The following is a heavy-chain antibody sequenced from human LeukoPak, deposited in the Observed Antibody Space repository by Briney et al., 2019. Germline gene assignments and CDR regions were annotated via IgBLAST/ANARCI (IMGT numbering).Heavy chain of an antibody. CDR2: IYYSGST. CDR3: ARVNIVVVPAAMGSYYYYYMDV. V-gene: IGHV4-59*12. J-gene: IGHJ6*03. Sequence: SETLSLTCTVSGGSISSYYWSWIRQPPGKGLERIGYIYYSGSTNYNPSLKSRVTISVDTSKNQFSLKLSSVTAADTAVYYCARVNIVVVPAAMGSYYYYYMDVWGKGTTVTVSS. CDR1: GGSISSYY. D-gene: IGHD2-2*01.